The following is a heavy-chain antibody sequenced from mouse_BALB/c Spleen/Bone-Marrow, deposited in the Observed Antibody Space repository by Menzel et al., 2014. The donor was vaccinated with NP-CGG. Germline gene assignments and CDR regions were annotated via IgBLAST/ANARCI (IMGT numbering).Heavy chain of an antibody. Sequence: VKVVESGPGLVAPSQSLSITCTVSGFSLTSYGVHWVRQPPGKGLEWLGVIWAGGSTNYNSALMSRLSISKDNSKSQVFLKMNSLQTDDTAMYYCARPTPRYFAMDYWGQGASVTVSS. CDR3: ARPTPRYFAMDY. J-gene: IGHJ4*01. CDR1: GFSLTSYG. D-gene: IGHD6-1*01. CDR2: IWAGGST. V-gene: IGHV2-9*02.